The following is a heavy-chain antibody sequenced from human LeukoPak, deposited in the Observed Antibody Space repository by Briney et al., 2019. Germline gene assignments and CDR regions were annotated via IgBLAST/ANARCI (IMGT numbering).Heavy chain of an antibody. CDR2: IYYSGTT. D-gene: IGHD3-10*01. Sequence: PSQTLSLTSTVSGGSISSGDYYWSWIRQPPGKGLEWIGYIYYSGTTYYNPSLRSRLTISVDTSKNQFSLKLSSVTAADTAVYYCARYGSGSNDYWGQGTLVTVSS. CDR1: GGSISSGDYY. CDR3: ARYGSGSNDY. V-gene: IGHV4-30-4*01. J-gene: IGHJ4*02.